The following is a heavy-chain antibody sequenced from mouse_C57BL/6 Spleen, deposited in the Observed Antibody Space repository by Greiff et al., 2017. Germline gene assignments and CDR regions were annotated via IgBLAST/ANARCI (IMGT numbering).Heavy chain of an antibody. V-gene: IGHV1-81*01. J-gene: IGHJ1*03. CDR1: GYTFTSYG. Sequence: VQLQQSGAELARPGASVKLSCKASGYTFTSYGISWVKQRPGQGLEWIGEIYPRSGNTYYNEKFKGKATLTADKSSSTAYMELRSLTSEDSAVYFCARGDYDGYCGGWGTGTTVTVSS. CDR3: ARGDYDGYCGG. D-gene: IGHD2-4*01. CDR2: IYPRSGNT.